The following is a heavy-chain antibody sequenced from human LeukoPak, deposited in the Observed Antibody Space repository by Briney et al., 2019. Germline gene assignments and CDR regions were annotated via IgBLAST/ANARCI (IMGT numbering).Heavy chain of an antibody. CDR2: ISSSGSTI. V-gene: IGHV3-48*03. CDR1: GFTFSSYE. Sequence: PGGSLRLSCAASGFTFSSYEMNWVRQAPGKGLEWVSYISSSGSTIYYADSVKGRFTISRDNAKNSLYLQMNSLRAEDTAVYYCARDRYYYDTPFDYWGQGTLVTVSS. J-gene: IGHJ4*02. D-gene: IGHD3-22*01. CDR3: ARDRYYYDTPFDY.